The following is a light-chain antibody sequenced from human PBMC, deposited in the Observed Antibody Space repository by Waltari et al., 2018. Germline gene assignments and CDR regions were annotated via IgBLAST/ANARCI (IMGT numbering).Light chain of an antibody. CDR2: DNN. CDR3: GTWDSSLSAGRWV. Sequence: QSVLTQPPSVSAAPGQKVTISCSGSSSNIGNNYVSWYQQLPGTAPKLLIYDNNKRPPGIPDRFSGSNSGTSATLGITGLQTGDEADYYCGTWDSSLSAGRWVFGGGTKLTVL. J-gene: IGLJ3*02. V-gene: IGLV1-51*01. CDR1: SSNIGNNY.